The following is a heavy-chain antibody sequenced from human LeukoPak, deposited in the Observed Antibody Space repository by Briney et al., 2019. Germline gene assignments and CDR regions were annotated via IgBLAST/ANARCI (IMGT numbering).Heavy chain of an antibody. CDR3: ARLHPDLAPYCSSTSCYSYYYYGTDV. V-gene: IGHV1-18*01. J-gene: IGHJ6*02. CDR1: GYTFTSYG. D-gene: IGHD2-2*01. Sequence: GASVKVSCKASGYTFTSYGISWVRQAPGQGLEWMGWISAYNGNTNYAQKLQGRVTMTTDTSTSTAYMELRSLRSDDTAVYYCARLHPDLAPYCSSTSCYSYYYYGTDVWGQGTTVTVSS. CDR2: ISAYNGNT.